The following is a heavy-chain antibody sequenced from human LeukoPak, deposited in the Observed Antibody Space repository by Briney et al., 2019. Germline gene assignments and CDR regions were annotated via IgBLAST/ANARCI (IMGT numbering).Heavy chain of an antibody. Sequence: GGSLRLSCAASGFTLSSHPMNWVRQAPGKGLEWVSYIGNDGRMMYYADSVKGRFTISRDGAKNSLYLQMNSLGADDTAVYYCARDASHFDSSGYFHNYYYGMDVWGQGTTVTVSS. CDR1: GFTLSSHP. J-gene: IGHJ6*02. D-gene: IGHD3-22*01. CDR3: ARDASHFDSSGYFHNYYYGMDV. CDR2: IGNDGRMM. V-gene: IGHV3-48*03.